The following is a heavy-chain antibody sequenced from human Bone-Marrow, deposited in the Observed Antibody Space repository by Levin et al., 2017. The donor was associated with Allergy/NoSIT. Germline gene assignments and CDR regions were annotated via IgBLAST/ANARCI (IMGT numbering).Heavy chain of an antibody. CDR1: GDSVSTDSAA. J-gene: IGHJ3*02. CDR3: ARDKTVSGLNDAFDI. V-gene: IGHV6-1*01. CDR2: TYYRSKWYS. D-gene: IGHD6-19*01. Sequence: PSQTLSLTCAISGDSVSTDSAAWNWIRQSPSRGLEWLGRTYYRSKWYSNYAGFVRSRITIEPDTSKNQFSLQLNSVTPDDTAVYFCARDKTVSGLNDAFDIWGQGTLVTVSS.